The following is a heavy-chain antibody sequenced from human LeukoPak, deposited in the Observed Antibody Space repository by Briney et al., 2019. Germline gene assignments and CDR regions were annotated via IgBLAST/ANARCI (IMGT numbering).Heavy chain of an antibody. CDR3: ARDPTSYYYDSSGFAPWFDP. V-gene: IGHV4-4*07. Sequence: PSETLSLTCTVSGGSISSYYWSWIRQPAGKGLEWNGRIYTSGSTNYNPSLKSRVTMSVDTSKNQFSLKLSSVTAADTAVYYCARDPTSYYYDSSGFAPWFDPWGQGTLVTVSS. J-gene: IGHJ5*02. D-gene: IGHD3-22*01. CDR2: IYTSGST. CDR1: GGSISSYY.